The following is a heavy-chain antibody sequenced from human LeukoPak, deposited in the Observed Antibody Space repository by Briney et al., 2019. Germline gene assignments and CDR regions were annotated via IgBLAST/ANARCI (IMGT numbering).Heavy chain of an antibody. V-gene: IGHV3-23*01. Sequence: GGSLRLSCAASGFTSSSYAMSWVRQAPGKGLEWVSAFSGSGGSTYYADSVKGRFTISRDSSKNTLFLQMNRLRPEDAAVYYCAKAPVTTCRGAYCYPFDYWGQGTLVTVSS. CDR1: GFTSSSYA. CDR2: FSGSGGST. J-gene: IGHJ4*02. CDR3: AKAPVTTCRGAYCYPFDY. D-gene: IGHD2-21*01.